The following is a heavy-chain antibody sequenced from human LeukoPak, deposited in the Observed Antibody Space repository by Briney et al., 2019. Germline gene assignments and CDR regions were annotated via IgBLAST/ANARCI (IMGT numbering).Heavy chain of an antibody. CDR2: IYPDHRT. V-gene: IGHV3-53*01. CDR1: GFTVSNDY. Sequence: GGSLRLSCAVSGFTVSNDYMSWVRQAPGKGLEWVSVIYPDHRTYNAGSVKGRFTISRDNSKNTLYLQMNSLRAEDTAVYYCARGIGLSWSLDSWGQGTLVTVSS. D-gene: IGHD6-13*01. J-gene: IGHJ4*02. CDR3: ARGIGLSWSLDS.